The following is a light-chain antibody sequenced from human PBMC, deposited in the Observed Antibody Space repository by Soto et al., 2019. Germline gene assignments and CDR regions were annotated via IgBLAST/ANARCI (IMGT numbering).Light chain of an antibody. CDR1: SSDIGAGFD. J-gene: IGLJ1*01. CDR3: QSYENSRTGFYV. CDR2: GNT. V-gene: IGLV1-40*01. Sequence: QAVVTQPPSVSGAPGQRVTISCTGSSSDIGAGFDVHWYQHLPGTAPKLLIYGNTNRPSWVPGRFSGSKSGTSATLVITGLQAEDEADYYCQSYENSRTGFYVFGTGTKVTVL.